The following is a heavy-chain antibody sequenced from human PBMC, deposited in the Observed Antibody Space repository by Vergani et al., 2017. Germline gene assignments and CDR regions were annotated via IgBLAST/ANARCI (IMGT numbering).Heavy chain of an antibody. Sequence: QVQLMQSGPVMKKPGGSMKVSCQASESTFSDYNIHWVRQAPGQGLQRMGWISPKTGDTDYLQRFQDRVTMTKDASTKTVYLEMTRLTSDDTAIYYCAHSWNFGRRDWFDSWGPGTLVTVSS. CDR1: ESTFSDYN. CDR2: ISPKTGDT. CDR3: AHSWNFGRRDWFDS. J-gene: IGHJ5*01. V-gene: IGHV1-2*02. D-gene: IGHD1-26*01.